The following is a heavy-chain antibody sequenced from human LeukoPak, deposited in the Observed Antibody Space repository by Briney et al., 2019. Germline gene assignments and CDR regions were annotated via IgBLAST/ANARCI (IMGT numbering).Heavy chain of an antibody. J-gene: IGHJ4*02. CDR2: ISYDGSSK. V-gene: IGHV3-30*04. D-gene: IGHD2-21*02. Sequence: GGSLRLSCAASGFTFSSYAMHWVRQAPGKGLEWVAVISYDGSSKYYADSVKGRFTISRDNSKNTLYLQMNSLRAEDTAVYYCARSNVVVTAKLDYWGQGTLVTVSS. CDR3: ARSNVVVTAKLDY. CDR1: GFTFSSYA.